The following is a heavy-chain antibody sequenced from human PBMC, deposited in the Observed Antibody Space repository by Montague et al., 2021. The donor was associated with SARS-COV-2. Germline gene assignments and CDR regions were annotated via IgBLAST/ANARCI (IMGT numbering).Heavy chain of an antibody. V-gene: IGHV4-61*02. D-gene: IGHD1-1*01. Sequence: TLSLTCTVSGDSINTGNFYWSWIRQPAGKQLEWIGRIFKSGTANYNPPLKGRVTIIMDTSKNEFSLKLRYVTAADTAMYFCARGFTTGFYPYWFDLWGQGALVTVSS. CDR3: ARGFTTGFYPYWFDL. CDR1: GDSINTGNFY. CDR2: IFKSGTA. J-gene: IGHJ5*02.